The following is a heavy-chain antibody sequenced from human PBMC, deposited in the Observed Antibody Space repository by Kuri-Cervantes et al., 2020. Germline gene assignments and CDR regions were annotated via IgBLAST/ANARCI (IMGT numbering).Heavy chain of an antibody. D-gene: IGHD6-13*01. J-gene: IGHJ5*02. CDR3: ARFIAAAGRAGFDP. Sequence: SVKVSCKASGYTFTSYYILWVRQAPGQGLEWMGGIIPIFGTANYAQKFQGRVTITADESTSTAYMELSSLRSEDTAVYYCARFIAAAGRAGFDPWGQGTLVTVSS. V-gene: IGHV1-69*13. CDR1: GYTFTSYY. CDR2: IIPIFGTA.